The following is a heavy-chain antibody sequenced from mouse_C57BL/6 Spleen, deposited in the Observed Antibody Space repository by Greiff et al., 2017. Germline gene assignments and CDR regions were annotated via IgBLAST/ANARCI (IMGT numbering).Heavy chain of an antibody. Sequence: QVQLKQSGPGLVQPSQSLSITCTVSGFSLTSYGVHWVRQSPGKGLEWLGVIWSGGSTDYNAAFISRLSISKDNSKSQVFFKMNSLQADDTAIYSCARHGSSYVNFDDWGQGTTLTVSS. CDR1: GFSLTSYG. CDR3: ARHGSSYVNFDD. J-gene: IGHJ2*01. CDR2: IWSGGST. D-gene: IGHD1-1*01. V-gene: IGHV2-2*01.